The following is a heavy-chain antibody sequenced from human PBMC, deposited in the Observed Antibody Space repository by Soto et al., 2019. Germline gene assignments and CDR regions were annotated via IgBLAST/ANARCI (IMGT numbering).Heavy chain of an antibody. CDR1: GFTFSCYS. D-gene: IGHD6-19*01. J-gene: IGHJ3*02. Sequence: EVQLVESGGGLVKPGGSLRLSCAASGFTFSCYSMNWVRQAPGQGLEWVSTITTSSTSIYYADSVKGRFTISRDNAKNSLYLPMNSLRVEDAAVYYCARVQRLASDIWGQGTMVTVSS. V-gene: IGHV3-21*04. CDR2: ITTSSTSI. CDR3: ARVQRLASDI.